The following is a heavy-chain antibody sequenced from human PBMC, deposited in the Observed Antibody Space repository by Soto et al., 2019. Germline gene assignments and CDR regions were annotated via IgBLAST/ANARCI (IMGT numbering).Heavy chain of an antibody. J-gene: IGHJ3*02. D-gene: IGHD2-8*02. V-gene: IGHV3-23*01. CDR3: VKEMGTACKNDALHI. CDR2: ITSSLTNT. CDR1: GFTFSSSA. Sequence: EVQLLESGGALVQPGGSLRLSCAASGFTFSSSAMTWVRQAPGMGLEWVSCITSSLTNTYYTDSVKGRFTISRDNSRHTLDLQMVSLKGEDTGVYYCVKEMGTACKNDALHIWGRGTMVTVSS.